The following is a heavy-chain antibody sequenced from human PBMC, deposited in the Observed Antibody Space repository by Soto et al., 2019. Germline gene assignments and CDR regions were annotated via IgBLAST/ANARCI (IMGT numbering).Heavy chain of an antibody. Sequence: EVQLVESGGGLVKPGGSLRISCEASGFTFTDAWMSWVRQAPGKGLEWVSRIKSKTDRATTDYAAPVKGRFTILRDDSKNTVSLQMNSLKTEDTAVYYCIADPGVVITHFDSWGQGTLVTVSS. CDR3: IADPGVVITHFDS. V-gene: IGHV3-15*01. CDR2: IKSKTDRATT. J-gene: IGHJ5*01. CDR1: GFTFTDAW. D-gene: IGHD3-22*01.